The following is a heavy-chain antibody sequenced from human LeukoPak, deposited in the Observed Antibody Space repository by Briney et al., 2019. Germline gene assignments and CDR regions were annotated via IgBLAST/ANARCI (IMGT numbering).Heavy chain of an antibody. V-gene: IGHV3-23*01. J-gene: IGHJ4*02. CDR1: GITLSNYG. CDR3: AKDLSDYVWGSYRSY. D-gene: IGHD3-16*02. Sequence: GGSLRLSCAVSGITLSNYGMSWVRQAPGKGLEWVAGLSGSGGGTNYADSVKGRFTISRDNSKNTLYLQMNSLRAEDTAVYYCAKDLSDYVWGSYRSYWGQGTLVTVSS. CDR2: LSGSGGGT.